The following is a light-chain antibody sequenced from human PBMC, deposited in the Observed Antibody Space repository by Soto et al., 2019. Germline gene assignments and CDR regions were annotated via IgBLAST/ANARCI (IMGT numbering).Light chain of an antibody. CDR2: WAS. Sequence: DIVMTQAPDSLAVSLGERATINCKSRQSVLYNSNNKNYLAWYQQKPGQPPRLLIYWASTRESGVPDRFSGSGSGTEFTLTISSLQAEDVAVYYCQQYYSTLTFGGGTKVEIK. V-gene: IGKV4-1*01. J-gene: IGKJ4*01. CDR3: QQYYSTLT. CDR1: QSVLYNSNNKNY.